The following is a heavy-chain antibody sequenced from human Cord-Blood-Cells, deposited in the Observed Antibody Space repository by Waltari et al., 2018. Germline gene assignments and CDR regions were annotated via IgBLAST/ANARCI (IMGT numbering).Heavy chain of an antibody. J-gene: IGHJ5*02. CDR1: GYSFTSYW. CDR2: IYPGDSDT. D-gene: IGHD2-2*01. V-gene: IGHV5-51*01. Sequence: EVQLVQSGAEVKKPGESLKISCKGSGYSFTSYWLGWVLQMPRKGLEWMWIIYPGDSDTRYSPSFQGQVTISADKSISTAYLQWSSLKASDTAMYYCARHGGYCSSTSCYNWFDPWGQGTLVTVSS. CDR3: ARHGGYCSSTSCYNWFDP.